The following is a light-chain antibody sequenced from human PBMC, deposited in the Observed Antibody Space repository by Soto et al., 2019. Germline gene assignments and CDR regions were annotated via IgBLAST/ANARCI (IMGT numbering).Light chain of an antibody. CDR1: QSVGAN. J-gene: IGKJ4*01. Sequence: EILMAQSPATLSVSPGERATLSCRASQSVGANLAWYQQKPGQAPRLLIYRASTRATGVPARFSGSDSGTEFTLTISSLQPEDFALYYCQQYNSWPLTFGGGTTVEIK. CDR3: QQYNSWPLT. CDR2: RAS. V-gene: IGKV3-15*01.